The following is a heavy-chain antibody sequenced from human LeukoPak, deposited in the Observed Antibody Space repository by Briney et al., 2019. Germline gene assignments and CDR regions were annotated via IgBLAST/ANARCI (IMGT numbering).Heavy chain of an antibody. CDR1: GGSISSSSYY. V-gene: IGHV4-39*01. D-gene: IGHD3-9*01. Sequence: SETLSLTCTVSGGSISSSSYYWGWIRQPPGKGLEWIGSIYYSGSTYYNPSLKSRVTISVDTSKNQFSLKLSSVTAADTAVYYSASSRNYYDILTGYPPPYYYYGMDVWGQGTTVTVSS. CDR3: ASSRNYYDILTGYPPPYYYYGMDV. CDR2: IYYSGST. J-gene: IGHJ6*02.